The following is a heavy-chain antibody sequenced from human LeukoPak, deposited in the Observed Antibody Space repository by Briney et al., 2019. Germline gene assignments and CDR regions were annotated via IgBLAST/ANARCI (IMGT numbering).Heavy chain of an antibody. Sequence: GGSLRLSCAASGFTFSSYWMSWVRQPPGKGLEWVANIKQDGSEKYYVDSVKGRFTISRDNAKNSLYLQMNSLRAEDTAVYYCARDSGYDYDDYWGQGTLVTVSS. V-gene: IGHV3-7*01. J-gene: IGHJ4*02. CDR1: GFTFSSYW. D-gene: IGHD5-12*01. CDR3: ARDSGYDYDDY. CDR2: IKQDGSEK.